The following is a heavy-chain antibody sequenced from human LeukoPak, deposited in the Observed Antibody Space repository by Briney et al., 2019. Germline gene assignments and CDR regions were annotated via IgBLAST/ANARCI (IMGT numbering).Heavy chain of an antibody. CDR2: VTGGGTT. D-gene: IGHD6-19*01. CDR3: AKDTGSGWDFDS. J-gene: IGHJ4*02. CDR1: GFTFGGFA. Sequence: GGSLRLCCAASGFTFGGFAMHWVRQAPVRGLEWVSLVTGGGTTYYADSVRGRFTISRDNSKNSLYLQMNTLRTEDTAFYYCAKDTGSGWDFDSWGQGTLVTVSS. V-gene: IGHV3-43*02.